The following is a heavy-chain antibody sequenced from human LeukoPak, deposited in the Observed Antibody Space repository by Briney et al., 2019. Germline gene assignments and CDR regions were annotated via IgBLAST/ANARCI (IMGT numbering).Heavy chain of an antibody. CDR2: ISHSGST. CDR1: DGSLSGYW. D-gene: IGHD3-16*01. CDR3: ARGRDYTWGMSGY. J-gene: IGHJ4*02. V-gene: IGHV4-34*01. Sequence: SETLSLTCAVYDGSLSGYWWSWIRQSPGKGLEWIGEISHSGSTNYNPSFKSRVTVSGDTSNKQVSLKMTSVTAADPAVYFCARGRDYTWGMSGYWGQGTQVIVSS.